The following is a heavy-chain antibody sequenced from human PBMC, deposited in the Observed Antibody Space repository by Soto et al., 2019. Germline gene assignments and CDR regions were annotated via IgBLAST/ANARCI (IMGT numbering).Heavy chain of an antibody. CDR2: TYYRSKWYN. Sequence: SQTLSLTCAISGDSVSSNSAAWNWIRQSPSRGLEWLGRTYYRSKWYNDYAVSVKSRITINPDTSKNQFSLQLNSVTPEDTAVYYCARDFQKWYNWNDVPYFDYWGQGTLVTVSS. J-gene: IGHJ4*02. D-gene: IGHD1-1*01. CDR1: GDSVSSNSAA. CDR3: ARDFQKWYNWNDVPYFDY. V-gene: IGHV6-1*01.